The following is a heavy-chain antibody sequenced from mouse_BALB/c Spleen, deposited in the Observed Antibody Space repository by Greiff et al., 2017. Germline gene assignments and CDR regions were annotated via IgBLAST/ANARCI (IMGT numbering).Heavy chain of an antibody. V-gene: IGHV1S137*01. CDR1: GYTFTDYA. CDR3: AREGLLGYAMDY. Sequence: QVQLQQSGAELVRPGVSVKISCKGSGYTFTDYAMHWVKQSHAKSLEWIGVISTYYGDASYNQKFKGKATMTVDKSSSTAYMELARLTSEDSAIYYCAREGLLGYAMDYWGQGTSVTVSS. D-gene: IGHD2-10*01. CDR2: ISTYYGDA. J-gene: IGHJ4*01.